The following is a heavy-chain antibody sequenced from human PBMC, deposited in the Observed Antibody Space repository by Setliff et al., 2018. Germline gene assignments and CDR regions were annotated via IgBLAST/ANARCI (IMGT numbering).Heavy chain of an antibody. CDR3: ARDRGGTNPWFDF. V-gene: IGHV3-48*01. CDR1: GFTLRSYW. D-gene: IGHD3-10*01. CDR2: ISSATKST. Sequence: PRGSLRLSCAASGFTLRSYWMSWVRQVPGKGLEWVSFISSATKSTYYADSVKGRFTISRDKSKNTLYLHLSGLRVEDTATYYCARDRGGTNPWFDFWGQGTQVTVSS. J-gene: IGHJ5*01.